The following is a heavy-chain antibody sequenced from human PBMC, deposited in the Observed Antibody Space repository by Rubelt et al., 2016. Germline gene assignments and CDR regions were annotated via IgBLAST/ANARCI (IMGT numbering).Heavy chain of an antibody. J-gene: IGHJ4*02. CDR2: FDPEDGEK. V-gene: IGHV1-24*01. CDR1: GYTLTELS. CDR3: ARVLYGSGSPFDY. D-gene: IGHD3-10*01. Sequence: QVQLVQSGAEVKKPGASVKVSCKVSGYTLTELSMHWVRQAPGKGLEWMGGFDPEDGEKIYEQKFQGRVTMTRDTSISTAYMERSRLRSDDTAVYYCARVLYGSGSPFDYWGQGTLVTVSS.